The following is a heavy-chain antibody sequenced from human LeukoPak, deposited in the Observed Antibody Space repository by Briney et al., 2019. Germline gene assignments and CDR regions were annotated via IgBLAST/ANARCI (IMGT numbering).Heavy chain of an antibody. V-gene: IGHV4-61*02. Sequence: PSETLSLTRTVSGGSISSGSYYWSWIRQPAGKGLEWIGRIYTSGSTNYNPSLKSRVTISVDTSKNQFSLKLSSVTAADTAVYYCARSLDYYDSSGYSGAFDIWGQGTMVTVSS. CDR3: ARSLDYYDSSGYSGAFDI. J-gene: IGHJ3*02. D-gene: IGHD3-22*01. CDR1: GGSISSGSYY. CDR2: IYTSGST.